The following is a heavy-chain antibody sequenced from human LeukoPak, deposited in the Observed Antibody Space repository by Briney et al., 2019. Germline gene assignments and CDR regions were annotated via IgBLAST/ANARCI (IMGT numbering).Heavy chain of an antibody. CDR3: ARGGFYCGGDCYVDY. V-gene: IGHV4-34*01. CDR1: GGSFSPYY. Sequence: PSETLSLTCAVYGGSFSPYYWSWIRQPPGKGLEWIGEINHSGSTNYNPSLKSRVTISVDTSKNQFSPRLSSVTAADTAVYYCARGGFYCGGDCYVDYWGQGTLATVSS. J-gene: IGHJ4*02. CDR2: INHSGST. D-gene: IGHD2-21*02.